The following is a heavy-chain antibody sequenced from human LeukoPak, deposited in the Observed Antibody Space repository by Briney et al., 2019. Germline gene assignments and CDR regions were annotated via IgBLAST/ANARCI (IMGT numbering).Heavy chain of an antibody. CDR3: ARVRGSNYYFDY. V-gene: IGHV3-21*04. D-gene: IGHD6-13*01. J-gene: IGHJ4*02. CDR2: ISYGSSYI. CDR1: GFTFRSYS. Sequence: GSLRLSCAASGFTFRSYSMKWVRQAPGKGLEWVSSISYGSSYIYYADSVKGRFTISRDNAKNSLYLQMNSLRGEDTAVYYCARVRGSNYYFDYWGQGTLVPVST.